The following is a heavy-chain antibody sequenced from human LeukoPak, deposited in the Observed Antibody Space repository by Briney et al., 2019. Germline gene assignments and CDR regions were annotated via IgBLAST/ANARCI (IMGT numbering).Heavy chain of an antibody. CDR1: GGSISSYY. D-gene: IGHD6-19*01. J-gene: IGHJ5*02. CDR3: ARDSSGWYHWFDP. V-gene: IGHV4-59*01. CDR2: IYYSGST. Sequence: LETLSLTCTVSGGSISSYYWSWIRQPPGKGLEWIGYIYYSGSTNYNPSLKSRVTISVDTSKNQFSLKLSSVTAADTAVYYCARDSSGWYHWFDPWGQGTLVTVSS.